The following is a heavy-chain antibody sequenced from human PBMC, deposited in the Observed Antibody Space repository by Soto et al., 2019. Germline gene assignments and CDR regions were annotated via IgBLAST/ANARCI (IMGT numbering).Heavy chain of an antibody. CDR2: ISAYNGNT. V-gene: IGHV1-18*01. J-gene: IGHJ6*02. CDR1: GYAFTSYG. CDR3: ASSYSNYALIDYYYYGMDV. D-gene: IGHD4-4*01. Sequence: ASVTVSCQASGYAFTSYGISWVRQAPGQGLEWMGWISAYNGNTNYAQKLQGRVTMTTDTSASTAYMELSSLRSEDTAVYYCASSYSNYALIDYYYYGMDVWGQGTTVTVSS.